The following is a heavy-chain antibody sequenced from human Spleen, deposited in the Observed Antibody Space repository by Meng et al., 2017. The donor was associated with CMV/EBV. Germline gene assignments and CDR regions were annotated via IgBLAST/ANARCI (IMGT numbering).Heavy chain of an antibody. V-gene: IGHV3-21*01. CDR2: ISSSSSYI. CDR3: AREGGGATSRNFDY. J-gene: IGHJ4*02. CDR1: GFTCSSYS. Sequence: APGFTCSSYSMNWVRQAPGKGLEWVSSISSSSSYIYYADSVKGRFTISRDNAKNSLYLQMNSLRAEDTAVYYCAREGGGATSRNFDYWGQGTLVTVSS. D-gene: IGHD4/OR15-4a*01.